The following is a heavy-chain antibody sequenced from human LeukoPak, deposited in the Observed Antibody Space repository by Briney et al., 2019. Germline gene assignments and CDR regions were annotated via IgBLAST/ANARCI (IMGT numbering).Heavy chain of an antibody. D-gene: IGHD2-2*01. Sequence: GGSLRLSCAASGFTFSSYAMHWVRQAPGKGLEWVAVISYDGSNKYYADSVKGRFTISRDNSKNTLYLQMNSLRAEDTSVYYCARDRGSAAASDYFDYWGQGTLVTVSS. CDR1: GFTFSSYA. V-gene: IGHV3-30-3*01. CDR2: ISYDGSNK. J-gene: IGHJ4*02. CDR3: ARDRGSAAASDYFDY.